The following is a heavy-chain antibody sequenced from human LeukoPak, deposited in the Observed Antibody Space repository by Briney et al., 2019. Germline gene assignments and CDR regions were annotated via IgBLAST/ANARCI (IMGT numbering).Heavy chain of an antibody. J-gene: IGHJ4*02. V-gene: IGHV3-7*01. D-gene: IGHD6-6*01. CDR1: GFTFSSYW. CDR3: ARREYSSSSVYYFDY. CDR2: IKQDGSEK. Sequence: GGSLRLSCAASGFTFSSYWMSWVRQAPGKGLEWVANIKQDGSEKYYVDSVKGRFTISRDNAKNSLYLQMNSLRAEDTAVYYCARREYSSSSVYYFDYWGQGTLVTVSS.